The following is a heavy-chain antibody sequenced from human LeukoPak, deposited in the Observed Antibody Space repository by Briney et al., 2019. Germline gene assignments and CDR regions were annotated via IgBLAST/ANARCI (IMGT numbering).Heavy chain of an antibody. CDR1: GGSISSYY. Sequence: PSETLSLTCTVSGGSISSYYWSWIRQSPRKGLEWIAYVFYSGTNKYNPSLKSRVTLSVDTSKNQFSLKLNSVTAADTAIYYCARHDDWATGRYSFDYWGQGTLVTVSS. CDR3: ARHDDWATGRYSFDY. V-gene: IGHV4-59*08. CDR2: VFYSGTN. D-gene: IGHD1-26*01. J-gene: IGHJ4*02.